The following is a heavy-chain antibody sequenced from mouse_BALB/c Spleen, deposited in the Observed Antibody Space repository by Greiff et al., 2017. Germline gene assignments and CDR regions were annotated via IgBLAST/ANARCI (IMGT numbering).Heavy chain of an antibody. V-gene: IGHV5-6-5*01. J-gene: IGHJ2*01. D-gene: IGHD1-1*02. CDR2: ISSGGST. CDR1: GFTFSSYA. CDR3: ARENYLDY. Sequence: DVMLVESGGGLVKPGGSLKLSCAASGFTFSSYAMSWVRQTPEKRLEWVASISSGGSTYYPDSVKGRFTISRDNARNILYLQMSSLRSEDTAMYYCARENYLDYWGQGTTLTVSS.